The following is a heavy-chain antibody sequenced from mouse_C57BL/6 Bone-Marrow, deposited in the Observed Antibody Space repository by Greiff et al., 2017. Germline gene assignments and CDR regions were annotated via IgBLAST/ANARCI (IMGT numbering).Heavy chain of an antibody. CDR3: ARDYYGSSGAY. CDR2: INPYNGGT. V-gene: IGHV1-19*01. Sequence: VQLQQSGPVLVKPGASVKMSCKASGYTFTDYYMNWVKQSHGKSLEWIGVINPYNGGTSYNQKFKGKATLTVDKSSSTAYMELNSLTSEDAAVYYCARDYYGSSGAYWGQGTLVTVSA. J-gene: IGHJ3*01. CDR1: GYTFTDYY. D-gene: IGHD1-1*01.